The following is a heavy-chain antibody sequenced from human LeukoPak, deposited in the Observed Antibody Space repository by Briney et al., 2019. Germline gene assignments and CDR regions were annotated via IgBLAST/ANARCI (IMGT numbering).Heavy chain of an antibody. J-gene: IGHJ6*02. CDR1: GGSFSGYY. CDR3: ARELSPAPPYYHYYYGMDV. D-gene: IGHD3-3*02. V-gene: IGHV4-34*01. CDR2: INHSGST. Sequence: PSETLSLTCAVYGGSFSGYYWSWIRQPPGKGLEWIGEINHSGSTNYNPSLKSRVTISVDTSKNQFSLKLSSVTAADTAVYYCARELSPAPPYYHYYYGMDVWGQGTTVTVSS.